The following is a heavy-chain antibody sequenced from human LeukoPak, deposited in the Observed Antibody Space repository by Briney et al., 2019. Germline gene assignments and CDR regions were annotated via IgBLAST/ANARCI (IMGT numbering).Heavy chain of an antibody. Sequence: PSETLSLTCAVYGGSFSGYYWSWIRQPPGKGLEWIGEINHSGSTNYNPSLKSRVTISVDTSKNQFSLKLSSVTAADTAVYYCARSPGSYYDFWSGSEYYYYMDVWGKGTTVTVSS. V-gene: IGHV4-34*01. D-gene: IGHD3-3*01. CDR1: GGSFSGYY. CDR3: ARSPGSYYDFWSGSEYYYYMDV. CDR2: INHSGST. J-gene: IGHJ6*03.